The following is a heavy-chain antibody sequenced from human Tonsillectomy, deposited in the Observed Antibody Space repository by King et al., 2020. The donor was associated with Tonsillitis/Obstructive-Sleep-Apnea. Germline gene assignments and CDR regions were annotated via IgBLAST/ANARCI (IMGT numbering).Heavy chain of an antibody. CDR1: GFTFSRYW. CDR3: ARDLGDSPYYGMDV. D-gene: IGHD3-16*01. V-gene: IGHV3-7*03. J-gene: IGHJ6*02. CDR2: IKQDGSEE. Sequence: VQLVESGGGLVQPGGSLRLSCAASGFTFSRYWMSWVRPAPGKGLEWVANIKQDGSEEYYVDSVKGRFTISRDNAKNSLYLQMNSLRAEDTAVYHCARDLGDSPYYGMDVWGQGTTVTVSS.